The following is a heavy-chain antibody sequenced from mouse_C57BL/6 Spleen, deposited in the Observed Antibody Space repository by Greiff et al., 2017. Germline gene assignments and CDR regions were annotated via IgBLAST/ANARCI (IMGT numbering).Heavy chain of an antibody. CDR1: GYSFTGYF. Sequence: VQLQQSGPELVKPGASVKISCKASGYSFTGYFMNWVKQSPGKSLEWIGRINPYNGDTFYNQKFKGKATLTVDKSSSTAHMGLLGLTSEDFAGDYCARPLYDYAMDYWGQGTSVTVSS. CDR2: INPYNGDT. CDR3: ARPLYDYAMDY. V-gene: IGHV1-37*01. J-gene: IGHJ4*01. D-gene: IGHD2-3*01.